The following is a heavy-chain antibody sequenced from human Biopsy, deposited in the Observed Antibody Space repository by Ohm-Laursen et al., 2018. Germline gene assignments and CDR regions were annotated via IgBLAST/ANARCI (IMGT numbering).Heavy chain of an antibody. CDR1: GYSFTGYY. J-gene: IGHJ4*02. CDR2: INPNSADT. CDR3: ARGRNPVWFGEDLDY. V-gene: IGHV1-2*02. D-gene: IGHD3-10*01. Sequence: SVKVSCKTSGYSFTGYYLHWVRQAPGQGLEWMGWINPNSADTNYAQKFQGRITMTRNTSISTAYMEVSSLRSEDTAVYYCARGRNPVWFGEDLDYWGQGTPVTVSS.